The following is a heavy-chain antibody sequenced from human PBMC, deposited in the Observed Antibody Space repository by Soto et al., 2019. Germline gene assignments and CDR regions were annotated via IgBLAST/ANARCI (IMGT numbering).Heavy chain of an antibody. CDR1: GGTFSSYA. J-gene: IGHJ6*02. Sequence: EASVKVSCKASGGTFSSYAISWVRQAPGQGLEWMGGIIPIFGTANYAQKFQGRVTITADESTSTAYMELSSLRSEDTAVYYCAREQQQTYYGMDVWGQGTTVTVSS. CDR3: AREQQQTYYGMDV. D-gene: IGHD6-13*01. V-gene: IGHV1-69*13. CDR2: IIPIFGTA.